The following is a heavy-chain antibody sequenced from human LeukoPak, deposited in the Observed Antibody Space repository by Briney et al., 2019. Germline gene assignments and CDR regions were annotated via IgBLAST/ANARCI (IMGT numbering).Heavy chain of an antibody. D-gene: IGHD3-10*01. V-gene: IGHV3-7*01. CDR2: IKQDGSEK. J-gene: IGHJ4*02. Sequence: PGGSLRLSCVASGFTFENYWMTWVRQAPGKGLEWVANIKQDGSEKYYVESVKGRFTISRDNAKNSLYLQMNSLRAEDTAVYYCAREGLLWFGELLPNDYWGQGTLVTVSS. CDR1: GFTFENYW. CDR3: AREGLLWFGELLPNDY.